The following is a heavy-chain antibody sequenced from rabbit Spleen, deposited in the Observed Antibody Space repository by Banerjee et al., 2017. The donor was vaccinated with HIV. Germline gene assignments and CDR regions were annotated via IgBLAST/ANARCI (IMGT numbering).Heavy chain of an antibody. D-gene: IGHD4-1*01. CDR2: IYAGSSNNA. J-gene: IGHJ4*01. CDR3: ARDLAGVIGWNFNL. CDR1: GFSFNSGDD. Sequence: QSLEESGGGLVKPGASLTLTCKASGFSFNSGDDMCWVRQAPGKGLEWIACIYAGSSNNAYSATWAKGRFTISKTSSTTVTLQMTSLTAADTATYFCARDLAGVIGWNFNLWGQGTLVTVS. V-gene: IGHV1S40*01.